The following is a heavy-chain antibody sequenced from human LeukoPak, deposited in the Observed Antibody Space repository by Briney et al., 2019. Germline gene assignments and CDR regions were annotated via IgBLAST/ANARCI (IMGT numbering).Heavy chain of an antibody. Sequence: GESLRISCKGSGYSFTSYWISWVRQMPGKGLEWVGKIDPSDSYTNYSPSFQGHVTISADKSISTAYLQWSSLKASDTAMYYCARLPMVRGVIASFDYWGQGTLVTVSS. J-gene: IGHJ4*02. CDR3: ARLPMVRGVIASFDY. V-gene: IGHV5-10-1*01. D-gene: IGHD3-10*01. CDR1: GYSFTSYW. CDR2: IDPSDSYT.